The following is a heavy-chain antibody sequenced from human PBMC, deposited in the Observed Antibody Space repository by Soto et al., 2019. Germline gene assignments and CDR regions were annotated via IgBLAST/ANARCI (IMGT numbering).Heavy chain of an antibody. V-gene: IGHV2-5*02. D-gene: IGHD3-16*01. Sequence: QITLKQSGPTLVKPTQTLTLTCTFSGFSLTTSGVGVGCIRHPPGKAREWLALIYWDDDNRYSPSLKSRLTITQDTSKHQVVLTMTNTAPVDTASYYCAHRPGGYFDYWGQVTLVTVAS. CDR3: AHRPGGYFDY. CDR1: GFSLTTSGVG. CDR2: IYWDDDN. J-gene: IGHJ4*02.